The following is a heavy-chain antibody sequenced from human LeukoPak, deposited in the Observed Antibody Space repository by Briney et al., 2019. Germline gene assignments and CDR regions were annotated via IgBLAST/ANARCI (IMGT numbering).Heavy chain of an antibody. J-gene: IGHJ5*02. CDR2: MNPNSGNT. D-gene: IGHD4-17*01. CDR1: GYTFTSYD. Sequence: ASVKVSCKASGYTFTSYDINWVRQAAGQGLEWMGWMNPNSGNTGYAQKFQGRVTMTRNTSISTAYMELSSLRSEDTAVYYCARVDYGDTNQGWFDPWGQGTLVTVSS. CDR3: ARVDYGDTNQGWFDP. V-gene: IGHV1-8*01.